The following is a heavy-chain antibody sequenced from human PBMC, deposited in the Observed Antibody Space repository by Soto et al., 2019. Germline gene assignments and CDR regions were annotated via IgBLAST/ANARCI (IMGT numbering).Heavy chain of an antibody. J-gene: IGHJ4*02. V-gene: IGHV3-30*18. CDR2: ISYDGSNK. CDR3: AKDQENGAYDTTRPTDY. Sequence: PGGSLRLSCAASGFTFSNYGMHWVRHAPGKGLEWVAIISYDGSNKYYADSVRGRFTISRDNSEHTLYLQMNSLRAEDTAVYYCAKDQENGAYDTTRPTDYWGQGALVTVSS. D-gene: IGHD3-9*01. CDR1: GFTFSNYG.